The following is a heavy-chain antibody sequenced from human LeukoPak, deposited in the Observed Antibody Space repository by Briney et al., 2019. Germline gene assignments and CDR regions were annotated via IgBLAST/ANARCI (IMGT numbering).Heavy chain of an antibody. J-gene: IGHJ4*02. CDR1: GGSISSYY. CDR3: ARVGKTGQHLVGGEPYFDY. V-gene: IGHV4-59*01. Sequence: RASETLSLTCTVSGGSISSYYWRWIRQPPGKGLEWLGYIYYSGRTNYNPSLKGRVPISVDTSKNQFSLKLSSVTAADTAVYYCARVGKTGQHLVGGEPYFDYWGQGTLVTVSS. D-gene: IGHD6-13*01. CDR2: IYYSGRT.